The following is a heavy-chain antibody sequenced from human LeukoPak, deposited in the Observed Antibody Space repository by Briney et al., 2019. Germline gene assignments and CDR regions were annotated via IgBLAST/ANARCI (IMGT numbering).Heavy chain of an antibody. CDR1: XXTFXXYX. V-gene: IGHV3-49*03. CDR2: IRSKVSGGTT. J-gene: IGHJ4*02. CDR3: SRGGYQFEY. Sequence: XLSXXAXXXTFXXYXXTXXRQAPXKGLEGVGFIRSKVSGGTTEYAASVKGRFTISRDDSKSIASLQMNSLKTEDTAVYYCSRGGYQFEYWGQGTLVTVSS. D-gene: IGHD3-16*02.